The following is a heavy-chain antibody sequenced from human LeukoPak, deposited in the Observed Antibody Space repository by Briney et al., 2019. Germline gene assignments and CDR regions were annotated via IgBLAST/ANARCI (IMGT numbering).Heavy chain of an antibody. CDR3: ARDLTLGYDFWSGYLAYYYYYGMDV. Sequence: GGSLRLSCAASGFTFGSYAMHWVRQAPGKGLEWVAVISYDGSNKYYADSVKGRFTVSRDNSKNTLYLQMNSLRAEDTAVYYCARDLTLGYDFWSGYLAYYYYYGMDVWGQGTTVTVSS. D-gene: IGHD3-3*01. CDR2: ISYDGSNK. V-gene: IGHV3-30-3*01. J-gene: IGHJ6*02. CDR1: GFTFGSYA.